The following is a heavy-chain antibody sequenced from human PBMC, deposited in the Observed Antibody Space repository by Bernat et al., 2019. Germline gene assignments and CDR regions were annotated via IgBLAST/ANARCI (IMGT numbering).Heavy chain of an antibody. Sequence: QVQLQESGPGLVKPSQTLSLTCTVSGGSISSGGYYWSWIRQHPGKGLEWIGYIYYSGSTYYNPSLKSRVTISVDTSKSQFSQKLSSVTAADTAVYYCATTYDFWSSGGYYYYGMDVWGQGTTVTVSS. J-gene: IGHJ6*02. CDR2: IYYSGST. CDR3: ATTYDFWSSGGYYYYGMDV. D-gene: IGHD3-3*01. V-gene: IGHV4-31*03. CDR1: GGSISSGGYY.